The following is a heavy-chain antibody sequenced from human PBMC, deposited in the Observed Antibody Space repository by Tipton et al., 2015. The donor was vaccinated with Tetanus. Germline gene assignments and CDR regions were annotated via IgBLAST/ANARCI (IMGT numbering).Heavy chain of an antibody. J-gene: IGHJ5*02. CDR3: AKDQGGGRVVRLNWFDP. D-gene: IGHD6-6*01. CDR1: GGSFSGYY. V-gene: IGHV4-31*11. Sequence: TLSLTCAVYGGSFSGYYWNWIRQRPGKGPEWIGYIYYSGSTYYNPSLKSRVTISVDTSKNQFSLKMNSVTAADTAMYYCAKDQGGGRVVRLNWFDPWGPGTLVTVSS. CDR2: IYYSGST.